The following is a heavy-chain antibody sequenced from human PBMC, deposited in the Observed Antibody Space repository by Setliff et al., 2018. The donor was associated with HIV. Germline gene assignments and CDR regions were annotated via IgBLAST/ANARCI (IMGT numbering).Heavy chain of an antibody. CDR2: IYYSGTT. D-gene: IGHD5-18*01. Sequence: SETLSLTCSVSGVSITNNYWTWIRQPPGKGLEWIGFIYYSGTTNYNPSLKSRVTMSLDTSKNQFSLKLTSVTAADTAVYYCAIDHVTNIAESGYGYTRIDPWGPGISVTVS. CDR1: GVSITNNY. V-gene: IGHV4-4*08. J-gene: IGHJ5*02. CDR3: AIDHVTNIAESGYGYTRIDP.